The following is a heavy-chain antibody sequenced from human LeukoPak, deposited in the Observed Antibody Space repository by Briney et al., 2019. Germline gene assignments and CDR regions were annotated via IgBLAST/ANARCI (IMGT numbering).Heavy chain of an antibody. J-gene: IGHJ6*02. V-gene: IGHV1-69*04. CDR3: ARGLVVPGAPTEKGTIYYYGWDV. Sequence: ASVKVSCKASGYTFTSYDINWVRQAPGQGLEWMGRIIPILGITNYAQKFQGRVTITADKSTSTAYMELSSLKSEDTAVYYCARGLVVPGAPTEKGTIYYYGWDVWGQGTTVTVSS. D-gene: IGHD2-2*01. CDR2: IIPILGIT. CDR1: GYTFTSYD.